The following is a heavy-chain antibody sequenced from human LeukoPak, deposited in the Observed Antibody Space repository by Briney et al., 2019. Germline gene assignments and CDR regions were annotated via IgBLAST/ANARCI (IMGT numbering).Heavy chain of an antibody. CDR2: INHSGST. CDR1: GGSFSGYY. CDR3: ARGGDIVVVVAATLTYFDY. Sequence: PSETLSLTCAVYGGSFSGYYWSWIRQPPGKGPEWIGEINHSGSTNYNPSLKSRVTISVDTSKNQFSLKLSSVTAADTAVYYCARGGDIVVVVAATLTYFDYWGQGTLVTVSS. J-gene: IGHJ4*02. V-gene: IGHV4-34*01. D-gene: IGHD2-15*01.